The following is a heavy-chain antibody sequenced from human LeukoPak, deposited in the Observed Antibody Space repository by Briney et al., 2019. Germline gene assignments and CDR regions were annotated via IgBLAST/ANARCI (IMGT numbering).Heavy chain of an antibody. CDR1: GGSFSGYY. J-gene: IGHJ2*01. Sequence: SETLSLTCAVYGGSFSGYYWSWIRQPPGKGLEWIGEINHSGSTNYNPFLKSRVTISVDKSKNQFSLKLSSVPAADTAVYYCARGRRCSSTSCYTFPPYWYFDLWGRGTLVTVYS. D-gene: IGHD2-2*02. CDR2: INHSGST. CDR3: ARGRRCSSTSCYTFPPYWYFDL. V-gene: IGHV4-34*01.